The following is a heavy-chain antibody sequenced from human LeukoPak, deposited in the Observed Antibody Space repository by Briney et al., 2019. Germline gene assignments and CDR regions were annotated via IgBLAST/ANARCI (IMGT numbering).Heavy chain of an antibody. CDR1: GGSISIYY. Sequence: SETLSLTCTVSGGSISIYYWSWIRQPPGKGLEWIGYIYYSGSTNYNPSLKSRVTISVDTSKNQFSLKLSSVTAADTAVYYCARAGYCSGGSCYFNYWGQGTLATVSS. D-gene: IGHD2-15*01. CDR2: IYYSGST. V-gene: IGHV4-59*01. J-gene: IGHJ4*02. CDR3: ARAGYCSGGSCYFNY.